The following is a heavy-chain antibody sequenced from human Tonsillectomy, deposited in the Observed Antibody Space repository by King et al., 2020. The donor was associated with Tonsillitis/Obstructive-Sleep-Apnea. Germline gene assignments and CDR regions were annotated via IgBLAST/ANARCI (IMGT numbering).Heavy chain of an antibody. J-gene: IGHJ4*02. CDR1: GFTFSSYE. CDR2: ISSGGDTI. V-gene: IGHV3-48*03. D-gene: IGHD2-2*01. Sequence: VQLVESGGGLVQPGGSLRLSCSASGFTFSSYEMNWVRQAPGKGLEWVSYISSGGDTIYYADSVKGRFTISRDNAKNSLYLQMNSLRAEDTAVYYCAKVADLIVVPTTPCFDYWGQGTLVTVSS. CDR3: AKVADLIVVPTTPCFDY.